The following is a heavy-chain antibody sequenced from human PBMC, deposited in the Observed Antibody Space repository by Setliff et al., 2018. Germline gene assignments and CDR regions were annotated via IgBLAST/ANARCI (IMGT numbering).Heavy chain of an antibody. CDR2: IYYSGST. CDR3: ARDEFLEGSYYYYYYMDV. D-gene: IGHD3-3*01. CDR1: GGSISSSSYY. V-gene: IGHV4-39*02. J-gene: IGHJ6*03. Sequence: SETLSLTCTVSGGSISSSSYYWGWIRQPPGKGLEWNGSIYYSGSTYYNPSLKSRVTISVDTSKNQFSLKLSSVTAADTAVYYCARDEFLEGSYYYYYYMDVWGKGTTVTVS.